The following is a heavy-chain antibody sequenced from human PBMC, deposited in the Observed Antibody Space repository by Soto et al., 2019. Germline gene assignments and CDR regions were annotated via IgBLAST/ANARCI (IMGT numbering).Heavy chain of an antibody. CDR2: IYYSGST. CDR3: ARGVGGGWFDP. D-gene: IGHD3-16*01. V-gene: IGHV4-59*01. J-gene: IGHJ5*02. CDR1: GGSISSYY. Sequence: QVQLQESGPGLVKPSETLSLTCTVSGGSISSYYWSWIRQPPGKGLEWIGYIYYSGSTNYNPSLKSRVPISEDTSKNHFPRRLGSVTAADTAVYYCARGVGGGWFDPWGQGTLVTVSS.